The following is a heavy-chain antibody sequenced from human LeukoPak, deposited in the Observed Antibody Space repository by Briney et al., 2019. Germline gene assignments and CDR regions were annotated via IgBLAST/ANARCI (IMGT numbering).Heavy chain of an antibody. J-gene: IGHJ5*02. CDR1: GYTFTGYG. D-gene: IGHD3-3*01. CDR3: ARGGVTIFGVVTLRFDP. CDR2: ISAYNGNT. Sequence: ASVKVSCKASGYTFTGYGISWVRRAPGQGLEWMGWISAYNGNTNYAQKLQGRVAMTTDTSTSTAYMELRSLRSDDTAVFYCARGGVTIFGVVTLRFDPWGQGTLVTVSS. V-gene: IGHV1-18*01.